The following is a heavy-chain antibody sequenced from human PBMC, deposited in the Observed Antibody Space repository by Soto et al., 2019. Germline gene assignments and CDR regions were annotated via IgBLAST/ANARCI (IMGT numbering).Heavy chain of an antibody. Sequence: GGSLRLSCAASWFTFSGSAMHWVRQASGKGLEWVGRIRSKANSYATAYAASVKGRFTISRDDSKNTAYLQMNSLKTEDTAVYYCTRQEWELLDYYGMDVWGQGTTVTVSS. CDR2: IRSKANSYAT. D-gene: IGHD1-26*01. V-gene: IGHV3-73*01. CDR3: TRQEWELLDYYGMDV. CDR1: WFTFSGSA. J-gene: IGHJ6*02.